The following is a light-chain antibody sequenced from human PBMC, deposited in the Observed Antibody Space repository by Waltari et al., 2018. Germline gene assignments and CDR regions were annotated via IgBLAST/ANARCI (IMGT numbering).Light chain of an antibody. CDR2: EVS. CDR3: MQGIHLIS. J-gene: IGKJ5*01. Sequence: IVMTQTPLSLSLTPGQSASISCKSSQSLLHTDGKTYFHWYLQKPGQPPQLLMYEVSRRFTGVPERFSGSGSGTDFTLTIRRVEADDVGIYYCMQGIHLISFGQGTRLEIK. CDR1: QSLLHTDGKTY. V-gene: IGKV2-29*02.